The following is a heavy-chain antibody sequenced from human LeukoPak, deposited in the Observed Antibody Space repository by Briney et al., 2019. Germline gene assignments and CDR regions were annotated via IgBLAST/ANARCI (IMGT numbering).Heavy chain of an antibody. CDR3: ARQVAVVEPTDPNWFDS. D-gene: IGHD2-21*01. Sequence: SETLSLTCTVAGDSISSGSHYWGWIRLPPGNGLEWIGSIFDSGRTYYTPSLKSRVTMSLDTSKNQFSLRLTSVTAADTAVYYCARQVAVVEPTDPNWFDSWGQGTLVTVSS. CDR2: IFDSGRT. J-gene: IGHJ5*01. CDR1: GDSISSGSHY. V-gene: IGHV4-39*07.